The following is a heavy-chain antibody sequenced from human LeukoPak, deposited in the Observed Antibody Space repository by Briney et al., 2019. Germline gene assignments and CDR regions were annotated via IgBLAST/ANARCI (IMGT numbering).Heavy chain of an antibody. CDR2: IYSGGST. J-gene: IGHJ4*02. V-gene: IGHV3-66*01. CDR3: ARGPIAAAGRGIDY. D-gene: IGHD6-13*01. Sequence: VGSLRLSCAASGFTVSINYMSCVRQAPGKGLEWVSVIYSGGSTNYADSVKGRFTISADNSKNTLYLQLNSLRAEDTAVYYCARGPIAAAGRGIDYWGQGTLVTVSS. CDR1: GFTVSINY.